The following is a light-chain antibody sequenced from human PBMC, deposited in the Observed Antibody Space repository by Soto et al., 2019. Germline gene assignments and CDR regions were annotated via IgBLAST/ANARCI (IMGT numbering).Light chain of an antibody. V-gene: IGKV1-12*01. Sequence: DIQMTQSPSSVSASVGDRVTISCRASQGISSWLAWYQQKPGKAPRLLIYSASTLYSGVPSSFSGSGSGRDFTFSISSLQPEDFASYYCHQANSFPHAFGPGTKVDIK. CDR1: QGISSW. J-gene: IGKJ3*01. CDR3: HQANSFPHA. CDR2: SAS.